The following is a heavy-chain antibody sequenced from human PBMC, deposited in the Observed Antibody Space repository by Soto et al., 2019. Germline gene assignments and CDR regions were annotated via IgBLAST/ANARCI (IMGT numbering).Heavy chain of an antibody. V-gene: IGHV3-66*01. CDR1: GFTVSSNY. CDR3: ARVPGGPGYYYYYYMDV. CDR2: IYSGGST. J-gene: IGHJ6*03. D-gene: IGHD3-16*01. Sequence: EVQLVESGGGLVQPGGSLRLSCAASGFTVSSNYMSWVRQAPGKGLEWVSVIYSGGSTYYADSVKGRFTISRDNSKNTLYLQMNSLRAEDTAVYYCARVPGGPGYYYYYYMDVWSKGTTVTVSS.